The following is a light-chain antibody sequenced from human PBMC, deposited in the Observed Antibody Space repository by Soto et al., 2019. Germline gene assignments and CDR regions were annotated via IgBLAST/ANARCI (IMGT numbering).Light chain of an antibody. J-gene: IGLJ1*01. CDR3: GSWDSSLSAYV. V-gene: IGLV2-11*01. CDR1: SSDVGGYNY. CDR2: DVS. Sequence: QSALTQPRSVSGSPGQSVTISCTGTSSDVGGYNYVSWYQQYSGKAPKVMIYDVSKRPSGVPDRFSGSKSGNTASLTISGLQAEDEADYYCGSWDSSLSAYVFGTGTKLTVL.